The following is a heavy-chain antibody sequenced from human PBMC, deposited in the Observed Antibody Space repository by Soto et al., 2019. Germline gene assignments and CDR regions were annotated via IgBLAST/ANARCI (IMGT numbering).Heavy chain of an antibody. Sequence: QVQLVQSGAEVKKPGSPVRVSCTASGDTFNFYTISWVRQVPGQGPEWMGRIIPMLGMSNYAQKFQGRVTIMEDKSTSTVYMNLGGLTSEDTAVYYCATNYGSGSTHFDYWGQGTLVTVSS. CDR3: ATNYGSGSTHFDY. CDR1: GDTFNFYT. J-gene: IGHJ4*02. D-gene: IGHD3-10*01. CDR2: IIPMLGMS. V-gene: IGHV1-69*02.